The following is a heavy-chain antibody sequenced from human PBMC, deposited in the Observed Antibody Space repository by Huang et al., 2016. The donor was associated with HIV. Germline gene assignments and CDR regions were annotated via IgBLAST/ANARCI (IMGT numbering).Heavy chain of an antibody. CDR3: ARDIAIFGEPLDS. V-gene: IGHV4-39*01. Sequence: QPRLQESGPGLVKPSETLSLTCTVSGVSVTRGPWYWVWVRQSPGKGLEGIASINYDGSTYYKSSLKSRLTTSLDTSRNQFSLKLTSVTAADTAVYFWARDIAIFGEPLDSWGQGTAVTVSS. CDR2: INYDGST. D-gene: IGHD3-3*01. CDR1: GVSVTRGPWY. J-gene: IGHJ4*02.